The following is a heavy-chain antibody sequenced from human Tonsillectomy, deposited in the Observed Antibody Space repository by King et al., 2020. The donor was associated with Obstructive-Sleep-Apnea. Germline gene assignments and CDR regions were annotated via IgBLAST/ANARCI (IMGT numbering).Heavy chain of an antibody. CDR2: FDPEDGET. J-gene: IGHJ4*01. V-gene: IGHV1-24*01. D-gene: IGHD1-26*01. CDR1: GYTLTELS. Sequence: QLVQSGAEVKKPGASVKVSCKVSGYTLTELSMHWVRQAPGKGLEWMGGFDPEDGETIYAQKFQGRVTMTEDTSTDTAYMELSSLRSEDTAVYYCATSYVGATSSGSSKPFDYWGHGTLVTVSS. CDR3: ATSYVGATSSGSSKPFDY.